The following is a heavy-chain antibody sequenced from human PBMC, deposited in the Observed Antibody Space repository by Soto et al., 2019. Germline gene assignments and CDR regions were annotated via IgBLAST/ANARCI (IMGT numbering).Heavy chain of an antibody. CDR3: AREAYDSSGYDY. V-gene: IGHV4-38-2*02. Sequence: SETLSLTCAVSGYSISSGYYWGWIRQPPGKGLEWIGSIYHSGSTYYNPSLKSRVTISVDTSKNQFSLKLSSVTAADTAVYYCAREAYDSSGYDYWGQGTLVTVSS. CDR1: GYSISSGYY. CDR2: IYHSGST. J-gene: IGHJ4*02. D-gene: IGHD3-22*01.